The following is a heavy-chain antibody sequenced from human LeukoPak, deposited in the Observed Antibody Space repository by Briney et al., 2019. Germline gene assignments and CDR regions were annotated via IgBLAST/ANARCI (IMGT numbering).Heavy chain of an antibody. J-gene: IGHJ4*02. D-gene: IGHD4-23*01. Sequence: PSETLSLTCTVSGGSISSGGYYWSWIRQPPGKGLEWIGYIYHSGSTYYNPSLKSRVTISVGTSKNQFSLKLSSVTAADTAVYYCARALTSDYGGNHGRYYFDYWGQGTLVTVSS. CDR3: ARALTSDYGGNHGRYYFDY. V-gene: IGHV4-30-2*01. CDR1: GGSISSGGYY. CDR2: IYHSGST.